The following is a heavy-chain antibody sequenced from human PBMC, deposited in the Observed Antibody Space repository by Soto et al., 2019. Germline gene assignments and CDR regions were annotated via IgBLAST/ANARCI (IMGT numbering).Heavy chain of an antibody. Sequence: QVQLQQWGAGLLKPSETLSLTRAVYGGSFSGYYWSWIRQPPGKGLEWIGEINHSGSTNYNPSLKSRVTISVDTSKNQLSLKLSSVTAADTAVYYCARDEGYIVLMVYAWGGFDPWGQGTLVNVSS. J-gene: IGHJ5*02. CDR1: GGSFSGYY. D-gene: IGHD2-8*01. CDR3: ARDEGYIVLMVYAWGGFDP. CDR2: INHSGST. V-gene: IGHV4-34*01.